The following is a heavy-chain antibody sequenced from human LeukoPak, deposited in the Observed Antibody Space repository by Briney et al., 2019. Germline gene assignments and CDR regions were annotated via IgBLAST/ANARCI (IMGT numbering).Heavy chain of an antibody. J-gene: IGHJ6*02. CDR3: ARAPRGGYEEYQYYGMDV. CDR1: GFTFSTYT. Sequence: GGSLRLSCAASGFTFSTYTMNWVRQAPGKGLEWVSSITTTSSFLYYADSVKGRFTISRDNARNSLHLQMNSLRAEDTAVYYCARAPRGGYEEYQYYGMDVWGQGTTVTVSS. CDR2: ITTTSSFL. V-gene: IGHV3-21*01. D-gene: IGHD2-2*01.